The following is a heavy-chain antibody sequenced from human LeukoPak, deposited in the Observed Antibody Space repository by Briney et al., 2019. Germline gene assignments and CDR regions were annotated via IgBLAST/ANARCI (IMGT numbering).Heavy chain of an antibody. Sequence: ASVKVSCKASGYTFTSYDINWVRQATGQGLEWMGWMNPNSGNTGYAQKFQGRVTMTRNTSISTAYMELSSLRSEDTAVYYCARGGYPLEWLFLHYYGMDVWGQGTTVTVSS. CDR3: ARGGYPLEWLFLHYYGMDV. V-gene: IGHV1-8*01. D-gene: IGHD3-3*01. CDR2: MNPNSGNT. CDR1: GYTFTSYD. J-gene: IGHJ6*02.